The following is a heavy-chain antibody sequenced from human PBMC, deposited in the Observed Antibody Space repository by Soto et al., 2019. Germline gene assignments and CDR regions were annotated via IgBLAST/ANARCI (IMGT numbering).Heavy chain of an antibody. J-gene: IGHJ4*02. Sequence: QVQLVQSGAEVNKPGASVKVSCETSGYTFTNYFIHWVRQAPGQGLEWMGIINPSADSTNYAQKFQGRVTVTRDTSTSTVYMELRSLRSEDTAVYYCAREYGGSRVFDYWGQGTLVTVSS. CDR2: INPSADST. D-gene: IGHD1-26*01. CDR1: GYTFTNYF. CDR3: AREYGGSRVFDY. V-gene: IGHV1-46*01.